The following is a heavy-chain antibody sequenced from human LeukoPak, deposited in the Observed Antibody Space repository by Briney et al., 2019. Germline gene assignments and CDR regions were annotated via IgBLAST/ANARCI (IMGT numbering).Heavy chain of an antibody. CDR3: AKAPLWFGEFDY. CDR1: GFTFDDYA. Sequence: PGRSLRLSCAASGFTFDDYAMHWVRQAPGKGLEWVSGISWNSGSIGYADSVKGRFTISRDNAKNSLYLQMNSLRAEDTALYYCAKAPLWFGEFDYWGQGTLVTVSS. D-gene: IGHD3-10*01. CDR2: ISWNSGSI. V-gene: IGHV3-9*01. J-gene: IGHJ4*02.